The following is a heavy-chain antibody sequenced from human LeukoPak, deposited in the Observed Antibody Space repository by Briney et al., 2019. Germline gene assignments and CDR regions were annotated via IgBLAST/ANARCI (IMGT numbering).Heavy chain of an antibody. V-gene: IGHV1-46*01. D-gene: IGHD3-22*01. J-gene: IGHJ3*02. CDR1: GDTFTSYY. Sequence: ASVKVSCKASGDTFTSYYMHWVRQAPGQGLEWMGIINPSGGSTSYAQKYQGRVTMTRDMSTSTVYMELSNLRSEDTAVYCCARGRHYYDSSDYYYEGDGFDIWGQGTMVTVSS. CDR2: INPSGGST. CDR3: ARGRHYYDSSDYYYEGDGFDI.